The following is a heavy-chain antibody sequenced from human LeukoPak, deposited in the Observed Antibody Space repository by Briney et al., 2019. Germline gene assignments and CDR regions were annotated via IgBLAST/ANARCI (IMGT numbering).Heavy chain of an antibody. CDR2: SIPILGIS. J-gene: IGHJ3*02. Sequence: SVTVSCKASGGTFSSYGLNWVRQAPGQGLEWMGRSIPILGISTYAQKFQGRVTITADKFTSTAYMELSSLKSEDTAVYYCAREPDVDLDTFRGDGLDIWGQGTTVTVSS. D-gene: IGHD5-18*01. CDR3: AREPDVDLDTFRGDGLDI. V-gene: IGHV1-69*04. CDR1: GGTFSSYG.